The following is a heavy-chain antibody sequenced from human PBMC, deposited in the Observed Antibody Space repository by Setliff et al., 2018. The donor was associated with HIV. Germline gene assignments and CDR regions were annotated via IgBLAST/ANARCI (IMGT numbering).Heavy chain of an antibody. D-gene: IGHD4-4*01. CDR2: IFRGVTT. J-gene: IGHJ6*03. Sequence: SETLSLTCAVSGYPIIEPYYWLWIRQSPTKGLEYIGIIFRGVTTYYNPSLRSRVALSMDTSKNQFSLRLSSVTAADTAIYYCARADSRRGAGYQYMDVWGKGTTVTVSS. CDR3: ARADSRRGAGYQYMDV. CDR1: GYPIIEPYY. V-gene: IGHV4-38-2*01.